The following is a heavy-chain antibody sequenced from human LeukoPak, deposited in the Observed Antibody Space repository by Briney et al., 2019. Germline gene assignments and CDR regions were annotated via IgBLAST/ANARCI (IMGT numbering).Heavy chain of an antibody. V-gene: IGHV3-9*01. CDR1: GFTFDDYA. CDR3: AKPRARGILTAPDYFDY. D-gene: IGHD3-9*01. Sequence: PGRSLRLSCAASGFTFDDYAMHWVRQAPGKGLEWVSGISWNSGSIGYADSVKGRFTISRDNAKNSLYLQMNSLRAEDTALYYCAKPRARGILTAPDYFDYWGQGTLVTVSS. CDR2: ISWNSGSI. J-gene: IGHJ4*02.